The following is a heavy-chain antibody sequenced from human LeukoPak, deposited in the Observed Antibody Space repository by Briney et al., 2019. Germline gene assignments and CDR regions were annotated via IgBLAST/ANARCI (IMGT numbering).Heavy chain of an antibody. J-gene: IGHJ4*02. CDR3: AREGYSYGSYFDY. Sequence: GGSLRLSCAASGFTFSSYSMNWVRQAPGKGLEWVSSISSSSDTIYYADSVKGRFTISRDNAKNSLYLQMNSLRAEDTTVYYCAREGYSYGSYFDYWGQGTLVTVSS. V-gene: IGHV3-48*04. CDR1: GFTFSSYS. CDR2: ISSSSDTI. D-gene: IGHD5-18*01.